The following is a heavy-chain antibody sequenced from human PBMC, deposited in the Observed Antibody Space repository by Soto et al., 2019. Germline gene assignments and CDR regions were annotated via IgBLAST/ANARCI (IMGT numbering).Heavy chain of an antibody. CDR2: IIPIFGTA. D-gene: IGHD2-21*01. CDR1: GGTFSSYA. Sequence: ASVKVSCKASGGTFSSYAISWVRQAPGQGLEWMGGIIPIFGTANYAQKFQGRVTITADESTSTAYMELSSLRSEDTAVYYCARDNDVVVSGGDGLIRGWGMDVWGQGTTVTVSS. J-gene: IGHJ6*02. V-gene: IGHV1-69*13. CDR3: ARDNDVVVSGGDGLIRGWGMDV.